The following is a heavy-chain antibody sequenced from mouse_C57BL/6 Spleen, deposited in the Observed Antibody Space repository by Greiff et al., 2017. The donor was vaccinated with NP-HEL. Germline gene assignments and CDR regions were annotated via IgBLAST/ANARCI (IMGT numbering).Heavy chain of an antibody. D-gene: IGHD3-1*01. V-gene: IGHV1-52*01. Sequence: VQLQQPGAELVRPGSSVKLSCKASGYTFTSYWMHWVKQRPIQGLEWIGNIDPSDSETHYNQKFKDKATLTVDKSSSTAYMQLSSLTSEDSAVYYGARSGPGDAMDYWGQGTSVTVSS. CDR2: IDPSDSET. J-gene: IGHJ4*01. CDR3: ARSGPGDAMDY. CDR1: GYTFTSYW.